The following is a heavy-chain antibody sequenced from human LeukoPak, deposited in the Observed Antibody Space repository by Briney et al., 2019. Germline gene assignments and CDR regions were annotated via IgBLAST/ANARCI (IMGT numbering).Heavy chain of an antibody. D-gene: IGHD3-9*01. Sequence: TVSGGSISXGSYYWSWSRQPAGKGLEWIGRIYTSGSTNYNPSLKSRVTISVNTSKNQFSLKLSSVTAADTAVYYCAGLRYFDWLPRAYYYGMDVWGQGTTVTVSS. CDR2: IYTSGST. CDR3: AGLRYFDWLPRAYYYGMDV. V-gene: IGHV4-61*02. CDR1: GGSISXGSYY. J-gene: IGHJ6*02.